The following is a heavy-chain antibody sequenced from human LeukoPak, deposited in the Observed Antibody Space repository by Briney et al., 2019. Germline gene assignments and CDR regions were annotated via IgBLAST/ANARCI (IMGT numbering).Heavy chain of an antibody. CDR3: AKGPSQWLVRAPLDY. Sequence: PGGSLRLSCEASGFTFSSYWMSWVRQAPGKGLEWVANIKTDGSEKYYVDSVKGRSTISRDNAKNSLYLQMNSLRAEDTAVYYCAKGPSQWLVRAPLDYWGQGTLVTVSS. J-gene: IGHJ4*02. V-gene: IGHV3-7*03. D-gene: IGHD6-19*01. CDR1: GFTFSSYW. CDR2: IKTDGSEK.